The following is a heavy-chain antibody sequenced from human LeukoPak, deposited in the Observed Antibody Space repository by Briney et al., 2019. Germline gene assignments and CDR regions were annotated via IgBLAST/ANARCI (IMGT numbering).Heavy chain of an antibody. CDR1: GFSVSNTY. D-gene: IGHD6-6*01. CDR2: IYSGDSGVST. CDR3: ARSAARLRYYYAMDV. Sequence: GGSLRLSCAASGFSVSNTYMSWVRQAPGKGLEWVSVIYSGDSGVSTYYADSVKGRFTISRHNSKNTLYLQMSSLRAEDTAVYSCARSAARLRYYYAMDVWGQGTTVTVCS. V-gene: IGHV3-53*04. J-gene: IGHJ6*02.